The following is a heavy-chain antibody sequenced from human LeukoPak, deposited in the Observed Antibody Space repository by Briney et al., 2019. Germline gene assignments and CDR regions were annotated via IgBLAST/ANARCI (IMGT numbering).Heavy chain of an antibody. CDR3: ARGGDSSGSHWDY. CDR2: ISSSGSTI. J-gene: IGHJ4*02. D-gene: IGHD3-22*01. CDR1: GFTFSSYG. V-gene: IGHV3-48*03. Sequence: GGSLRLSCVVSGFTFSSYGMNWVRQAPGKGLEWVSYISSSGSTIYYADSVKGRFTISRDNAKNSLYLQMNSLRAEDTAFYYCARGGDSSGSHWDYWGQGTLVTVSS.